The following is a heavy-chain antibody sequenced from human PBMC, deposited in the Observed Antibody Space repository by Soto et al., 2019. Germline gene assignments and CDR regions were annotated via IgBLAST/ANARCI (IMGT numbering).Heavy chain of an antibody. V-gene: IGHV4-59*01. CDR2: IYYSGST. CDR1: GGSISDYY. J-gene: IGHJ4*02. Sequence: SETLSLTCTVSGGSISDYYWSWIRQPPGKGLEWIGYIYYSGSTNYNPSLESRVAISMDTSKTHFSLKLISVTAADAAVYFCAALPRFLGAHHDYWGQGILVTVSS. CDR3: AALPRFLGAHHDY.